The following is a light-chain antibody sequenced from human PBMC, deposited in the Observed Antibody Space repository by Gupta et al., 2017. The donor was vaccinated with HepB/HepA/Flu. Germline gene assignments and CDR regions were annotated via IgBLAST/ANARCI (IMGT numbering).Light chain of an antibody. CDR3: QHYGPWALT. CDR1: QSVSSN. V-gene: IGKV3-15*01. Sequence: IVMTQSPATLSVSPGDRATLSCRASQSVSSNVVWYQQKPGQAPRLHIYDASTRATGIPARFSGSGSGTEFTLTISSLQSEDFAVYYCQHYGPWALTFGQGTRVEI. CDR2: DAS. J-gene: IGKJ1*01.